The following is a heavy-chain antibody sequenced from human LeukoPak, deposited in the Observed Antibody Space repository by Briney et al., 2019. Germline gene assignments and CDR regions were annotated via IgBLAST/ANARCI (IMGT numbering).Heavy chain of an antibody. Sequence: GRSLRLSCAASGFTFSSYAMSWVRQAPGKGLEWVSAISGSGGSTYYADSVKGRFTISRDNSKNTLYLQMNSLRAEDTAVYYCAKAGYYYDSSGYFPYWGQGTLVTVSS. J-gene: IGHJ4*02. CDR1: GFTFSSYA. CDR2: ISGSGGST. D-gene: IGHD3-22*01. V-gene: IGHV3-23*01. CDR3: AKAGYYYDSSGYFPY.